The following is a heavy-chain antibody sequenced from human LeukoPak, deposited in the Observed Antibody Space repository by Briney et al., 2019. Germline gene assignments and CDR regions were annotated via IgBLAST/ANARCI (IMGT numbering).Heavy chain of an antibody. CDR2: LYYRGTT. D-gene: IGHD3-10*01. CDR1: GGSISPYY. V-gene: IGHV4-59*01. J-gene: IGHJ4*02. Sequence: PSETLSLTCTVSGGSISPYYWSWIRQPPGKGREGVGGLYYRGTTSYNPSLKSRVTISVDTSKNQFSLIVNSVTAADTAVYYCARDGSGSQKYLDYWGQGTLATVSS. CDR3: ARDGSGSQKYLDY.